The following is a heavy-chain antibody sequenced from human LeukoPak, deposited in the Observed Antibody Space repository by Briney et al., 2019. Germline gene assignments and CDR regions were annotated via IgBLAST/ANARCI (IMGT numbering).Heavy chain of an antibody. CDR1: GGTFSSYA. Sequence: EASVKVSCKASGGTFSSYAISWVRQAPGQGLEWMGWISAYNGYTNSAQKFQGRVTMTTDTSTSTAYMELRSLRSDDTAVYYCARDVRGIYYDSSGYYGLDYWGQGTLVTVSS. J-gene: IGHJ4*02. D-gene: IGHD3-22*01. CDR2: ISAYNGYT. V-gene: IGHV1-18*01. CDR3: ARDVRGIYYDSSGYYGLDY.